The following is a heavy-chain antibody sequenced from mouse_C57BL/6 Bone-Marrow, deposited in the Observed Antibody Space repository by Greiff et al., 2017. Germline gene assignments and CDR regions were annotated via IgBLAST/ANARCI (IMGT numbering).Heavy chain of an antibody. CDR3: ARRLYGSSYWYFDV. V-gene: IGHV1-81*01. CDR1: GYTFTSYG. CDR2: IYPRSGNT. J-gene: IGHJ1*03. Sequence: VQLQQSGAELARPGASVKLSCKASGYTFTSYGISWVKQRTGQGLEWIGEIYPRSGNTYYNEKFKGKATLTADKSSSTAYMELRSLTSEDSAVYFCARRLYGSSYWYFDVWGTGTTVTVSS. D-gene: IGHD1-1*01.